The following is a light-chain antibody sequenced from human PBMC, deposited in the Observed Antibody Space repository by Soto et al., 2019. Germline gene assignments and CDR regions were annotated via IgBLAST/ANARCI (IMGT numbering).Light chain of an antibody. CDR2: GAF. Sequence: EIVMTQSPVTLSVSPGERVTLSCRASQSVSSNLAWYQQKPGQAPSLLIYGAFTRATGIPARFSGTGSGTEFTLTISSLQSEDFALYYCQNYNYWPPATFGGGTKV. CDR3: QNYNYWPPAT. CDR1: QSVSSN. J-gene: IGKJ4*01. V-gene: IGKV3-15*01.